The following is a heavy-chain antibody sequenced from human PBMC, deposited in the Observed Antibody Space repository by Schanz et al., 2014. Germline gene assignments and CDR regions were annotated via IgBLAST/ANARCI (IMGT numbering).Heavy chain of an antibody. CDR1: GFTFSDHW. CDR2: IKGDSSEK. CDR3: ARDPNSVNEIDS. D-gene: IGHD5-12*01. Sequence: VQLVESGGALVQPGGSLRLSCSASGFTFSDHWMSWVRQPPGKGLEWVANIKGDSSEKNYVDSVKGRFTLSRDNAKKPMDLQMNSLRVEDSAVYYCARDPNSVNEIDSWGQGTLVTVSS. J-gene: IGHJ1*01. V-gene: IGHV3-7*03.